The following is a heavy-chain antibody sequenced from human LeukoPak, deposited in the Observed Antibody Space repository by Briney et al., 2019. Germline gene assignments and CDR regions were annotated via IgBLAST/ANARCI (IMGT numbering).Heavy chain of an antibody. Sequence: SVKVSCKASGGTFSSYAISWVRQAPGQGLEWMGRIIPMLGIANYAQKFQGRVTITADKSTSTAYMELSSLRSEDTAVYYSACSGLSGYYSSFEYWGQGTLVTVSS. CDR3: ACSGLSGYYSSFEY. CDR1: GGTFSSYA. CDR2: IIPMLGIA. D-gene: IGHD3-22*01. V-gene: IGHV1-69*04. J-gene: IGHJ4*02.